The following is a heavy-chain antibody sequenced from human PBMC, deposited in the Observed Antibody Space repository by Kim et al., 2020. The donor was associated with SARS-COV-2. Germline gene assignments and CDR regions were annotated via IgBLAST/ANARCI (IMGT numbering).Heavy chain of an antibody. Sequence: ASVKVSCKASGYTFTNYLMHWVRQVPGQGLEWIGWINTDNGNTKYSQKFQGRVTITRDTSASTGYMELSSLRSEDTAVYYCARDIAYNWFDPWGQGTLVTVSS. J-gene: IGHJ5*02. V-gene: IGHV1-3*04. CDR1: GYTFTNYL. CDR3: ARDIAYNWFDP. D-gene: IGHD5-12*01. CDR2: INTDNGNT.